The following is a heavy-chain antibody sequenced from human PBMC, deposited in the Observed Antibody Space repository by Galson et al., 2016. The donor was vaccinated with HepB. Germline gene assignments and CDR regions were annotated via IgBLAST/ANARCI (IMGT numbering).Heavy chain of an antibody. Sequence: ETLSLSCTVSGGSISSSSYYWGRIRQPPGKGLEWIGSFYYTWNTYYNSTIKSRVGITGDTSKNQVPLKLSPVSAAATAVYYGARHRDESHSYGMDVWGQGTTVTVSS. CDR1: GGSISSSSYY. CDR3: ARHRDESHSYGMDV. J-gene: IGHJ6*02. V-gene: IGHV4-39*01. CDR2: FYYTWNT. D-gene: IGHD5-24*01.